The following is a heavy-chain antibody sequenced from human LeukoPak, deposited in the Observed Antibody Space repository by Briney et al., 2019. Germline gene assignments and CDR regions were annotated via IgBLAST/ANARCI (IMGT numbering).Heavy chain of an antibody. V-gene: IGHV3-11*04. D-gene: IGHD3-10*01. CDR2: ISGNGGDI. CDR1: GFTFSDNY. CDR3: AKVVGYYGSGSNDY. Sequence: GGSLRLSCAASGFTFSDNYMTWVRQAPGKGLEWLSYISGNGGDIQYADSVKGRFTISRDNSKNTLYLQMNSLRAEDTAVYYCAKVVGYYGSGSNDYWGQGTLVTVSS. J-gene: IGHJ4*02.